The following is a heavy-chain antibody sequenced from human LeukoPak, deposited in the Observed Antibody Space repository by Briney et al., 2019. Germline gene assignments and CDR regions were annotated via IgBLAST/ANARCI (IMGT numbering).Heavy chain of an antibody. CDR2: IIPILGIA. D-gene: IGHD4-17*01. J-gene: IGHJ4*02. V-gene: IGHV1-69*04. Sequence: VASVKVSCKASGYTFTSYGISWVRQAPGQGLEWMGRIIPILGIANYAQKFQGRVTITADKSTSTAYMELSSLRSEDTAVYYCARSPSDYGDYNSWGQGTLVTVSS. CDR1: GYTFTSYG. CDR3: ARSPSDYGDYNS.